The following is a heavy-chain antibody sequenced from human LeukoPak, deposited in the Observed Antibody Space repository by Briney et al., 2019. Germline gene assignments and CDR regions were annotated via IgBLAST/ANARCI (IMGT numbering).Heavy chain of an antibody. CDR3: ARDLLPGGADV. V-gene: IGHV3-9*02. D-gene: IGHD3-10*01. CDR1: GFTPDDYA. CDR2: IYWRSDGR. Sequence: GGSLRLSCAASGFTPDDYAIHWVRQVPGKGLEWVSGIYWRSDGRGYADSVKGRFTISKDKAKNFLYLQMNSLRAEDTALYYCARDLLPGGADVWGQGTAVIVSS. J-gene: IGHJ6*02.